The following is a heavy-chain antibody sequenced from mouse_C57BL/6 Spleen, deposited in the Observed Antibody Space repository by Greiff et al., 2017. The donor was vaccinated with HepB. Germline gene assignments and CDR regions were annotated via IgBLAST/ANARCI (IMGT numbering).Heavy chain of an antibody. CDR1: GFSLTSYG. V-gene: IGHV2-6*03. Sequence: VKLMESGPGLVAPSQSLSITCTVSGFSLTSYGVHWVRQPPGKGLEWLVVIWSDGSTTYNSALKSRLSISKDNSKSQVFLKMNSLQTDDTAMYYCASSRSSYGYFDVWGTGTTVTVSS. D-gene: IGHD1-1*01. J-gene: IGHJ1*03. CDR2: IWSDGST. CDR3: ASSRSSYGYFDV.